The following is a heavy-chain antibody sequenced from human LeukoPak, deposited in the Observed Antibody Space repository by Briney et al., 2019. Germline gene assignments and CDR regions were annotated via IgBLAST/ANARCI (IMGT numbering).Heavy chain of an antibody. CDR1: GGTFSNYS. Sequence: SVTVSCKASGGTFSNYSLSWLRQAPGQGLEWMGGIIPIFGTANYAQKFQGRVTITADESTSTAYMELSSLRSEDTAVYYCAKTSAAAAYWGQGTLVTVSS. V-gene: IGHV1-69*01. CDR2: IIPIFGTA. J-gene: IGHJ4*02. D-gene: IGHD6-13*01. CDR3: AKTSAAAAY.